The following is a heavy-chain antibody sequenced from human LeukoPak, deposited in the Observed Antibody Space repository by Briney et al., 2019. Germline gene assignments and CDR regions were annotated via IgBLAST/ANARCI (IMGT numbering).Heavy chain of an antibody. V-gene: IGHV1-18*01. D-gene: IGHD6-13*01. CDR3: AREFGSSWYAGNWFDP. Sequence: GASEKVSCKASGYTFTSYGISWVRQAPGQGLEWMGWISAYNGNTNYAQKLQGRVTMTTDTSTSTAYMERRSLRSDDTAVYDCAREFGSSWYAGNWFDPWGQGTLVTVSS. J-gene: IGHJ5*02. CDR2: ISAYNGNT. CDR1: GYTFTSYG.